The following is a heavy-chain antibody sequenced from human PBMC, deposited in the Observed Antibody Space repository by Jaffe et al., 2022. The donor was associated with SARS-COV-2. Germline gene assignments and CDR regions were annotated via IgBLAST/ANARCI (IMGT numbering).Heavy chain of an antibody. CDR2: INPSGGST. D-gene: IGHD4-17*01. Sequence: QVQLVQSGAEVKKPGASVKVSCKASGYTFTSYYMHWVRQAPGQGLEWMGIINPSGGSTSYAQKFQGRVTMTRDTSTSTVYMELSSLRSEDTAVYYCASTVTTQYYYYYGMDVWGQGTTVTVSS. V-gene: IGHV1-46*01. J-gene: IGHJ6*02. CDR3: ASTVTTQYYYYYGMDV. CDR1: GYTFTSYY.